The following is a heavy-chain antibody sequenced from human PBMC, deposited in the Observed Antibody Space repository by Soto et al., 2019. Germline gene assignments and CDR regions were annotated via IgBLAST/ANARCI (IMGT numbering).Heavy chain of an antibody. D-gene: IGHD4-4*01. Sequence: QVQLQESGPELVKPSQTLSLTCTVSGGSISSGGYYWSWIRQHPGKGLEWIGYIYYSGSTYYNPSLKSRVTISVDTSKNQSSLKLSSVTAADTAVYYCARKFTVTTGFDYWGQGTLVTVSS. CDR3: ARKFTVTTGFDY. CDR1: GGSISSGGYY. CDR2: IYYSGST. J-gene: IGHJ4*02. V-gene: IGHV4-31*03.